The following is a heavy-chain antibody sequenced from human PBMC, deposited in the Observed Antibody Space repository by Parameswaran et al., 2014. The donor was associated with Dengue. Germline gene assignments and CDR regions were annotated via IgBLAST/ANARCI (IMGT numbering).Heavy chain of an antibody. D-gene: IGHD2-2*01. Sequence: VRQAQGKGLEWVSSISSSSSYIYYADSVKGRFTISRDNAKNSLYLQMNSLRAEDTAVYYCARDPSTEYQLFYYYGMDVWGQGTTVTVSS. J-gene: IGHJ6*02. V-gene: IGHV3-21*01. CDR3: ARDPSTEYQLFYYYGMDV. CDR2: ISSSSSYI.